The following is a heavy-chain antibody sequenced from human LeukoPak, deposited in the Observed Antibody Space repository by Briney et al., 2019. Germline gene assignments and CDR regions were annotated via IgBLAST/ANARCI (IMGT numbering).Heavy chain of an antibody. J-gene: IGHJ4*02. CDR1: GGSVSRGSYY. D-gene: IGHD6-19*01. CDR2: IYYSGST. Sequence: SETLSLTCTVSGGSVSRGSYYWSWIRQPPGKGLEWIGYIYYSGSTNYNPSLKSRVTISVDTSKNQFSLKLSSVTAADTAVYYCARESSGWYYFDYWGQGTLVTVSS. CDR3: ARESSGWYYFDY. V-gene: IGHV4-61*01.